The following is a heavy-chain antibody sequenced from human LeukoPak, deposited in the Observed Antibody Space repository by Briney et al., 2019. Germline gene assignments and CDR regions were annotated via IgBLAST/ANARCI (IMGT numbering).Heavy chain of an antibody. CDR3: ARANLYCSGGSCYSGNYWYFDL. V-gene: IGHV4-30-2*01. D-gene: IGHD2-15*01. CDR1: GGSISSGGYS. CDR2: IYHSGST. J-gene: IGHJ2*01. Sequence: PSETLSPTCAVSGGSISSGGYSWSWIRQPPGTGLEWLGYIYHSGSTYYNPSLKSRVTISVDRSKNQFSLKLSSVTAADTAVYYCARANLYCSGGSCYSGNYWYFDLWGRGTLVTVSS.